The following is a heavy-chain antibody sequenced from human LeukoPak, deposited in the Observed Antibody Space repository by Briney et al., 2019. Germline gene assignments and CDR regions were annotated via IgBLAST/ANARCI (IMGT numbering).Heavy chain of an antibody. CDR1: GGTFSSYA. CDR2: IIPIFGTA. Sequence: GASVKVSCKASGGTFSSYAISWMRQAPGQGLEWMGGIIPIFGTANYAQKFQGRVTITADESTSTAYMELSSLRSEDTAVYYCARRASWFGELMDVWGKGTTVTISS. V-gene: IGHV1-69*13. D-gene: IGHD3-10*01. J-gene: IGHJ6*04. CDR3: ARRASWFGELMDV.